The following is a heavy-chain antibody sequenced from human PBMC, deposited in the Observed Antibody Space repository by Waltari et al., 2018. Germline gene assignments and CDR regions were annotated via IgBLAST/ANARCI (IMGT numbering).Heavy chain of an antibody. V-gene: IGHV1-69*08. D-gene: IGHD6-19*01. J-gene: IGHJ6*02. CDR1: GGTFSSYT. CDR2: IIPILGIA. Sequence: QVQLVQSGAEVKKPGSSVKVSCKASGGTFSSYTISWVRQAPGPGLEWMGRIIPILGIANYAQKFQGRVTITADKSTSTAYMELSSLRSEDTAVYYCARDGSSGWSNYYYYGMDVWGQGTTVTVSS. CDR3: ARDGSSGWSNYYYYGMDV.